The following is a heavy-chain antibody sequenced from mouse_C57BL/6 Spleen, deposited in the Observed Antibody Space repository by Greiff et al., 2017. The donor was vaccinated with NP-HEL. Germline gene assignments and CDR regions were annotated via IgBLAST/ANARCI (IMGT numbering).Heavy chain of an antibody. CDR2: IYPGDGDT. D-gene: IGHD1-1*01. J-gene: IGHJ4*01. CDR1: GYALSSSW. V-gene: IGHV1-82*01. CDR3: ARWSTVVATGAMYY. Sequence: VQLVESGPELVKPGASVKISCKASGYALSSSWMNWVKQRPGKGLEWIGRIYPGDGDTNYNGKFKGKATLTADKSSSTAYMQLSILTSEDSAVYFCARWSTVVATGAMYYWGQGTSVTVSS.